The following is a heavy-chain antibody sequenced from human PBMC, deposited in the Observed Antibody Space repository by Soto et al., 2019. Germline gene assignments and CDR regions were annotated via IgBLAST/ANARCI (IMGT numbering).Heavy chain of an antibody. CDR1: GGTFSSYA. CDR3: ARVRWFGELLHYYYYGMDV. CDR2: IIPIFGTA. J-gene: IGHJ6*02. V-gene: IGHV1-69*13. D-gene: IGHD3-10*01. Sequence: RASVKVSCKASGGTFSSYAISWVRQAPGQGLEWMGGIIPIFGTANYAQKFQGRVTITADESTSTAYMELSSLRSEDTAVYYCARVRWFGELLHYYYYGMDVWGQGTTVTVSS.